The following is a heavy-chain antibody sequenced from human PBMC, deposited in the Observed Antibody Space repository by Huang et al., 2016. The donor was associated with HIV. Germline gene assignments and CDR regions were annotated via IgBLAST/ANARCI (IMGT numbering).Heavy chain of an antibody. CDR2: IYSGGTT. CDR1: GSSGSNNY. V-gene: IGHV3-53*01. D-gene: IGHD5-18*01. J-gene: IGHJ4*02. Sequence: QLVESGGGLIQPGGSLRLSCVGSGSSGSNNYMSWVGQPPGKGLEWVSLIYSGGTTFYADSVKGRFITSRDNSKNTLYLQMNSLRAEDTAVYYCARQIVYDSYGFDSWGQGTLVTVSS. CDR3: ARQIVYDSYGFDS.